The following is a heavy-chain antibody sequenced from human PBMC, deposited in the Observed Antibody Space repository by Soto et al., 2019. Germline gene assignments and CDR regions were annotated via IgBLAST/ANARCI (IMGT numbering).Heavy chain of an antibody. D-gene: IGHD1-26*01. Sequence: QVQLVQSGAEVKKPGASVKVSCKASGYAFTNFGISWVRQAPGQGLERMGGNSAYNGNTNYAQKFQGRVTMTTDTSTSTAYMELRSLRSDDTAVYYCVGGGTPLVYWGQGPLVTVSS. CDR3: VGGGTPLVY. J-gene: IGHJ4*02. CDR1: GYAFTNFG. V-gene: IGHV1-18*01. CDR2: NSAYNGNT.